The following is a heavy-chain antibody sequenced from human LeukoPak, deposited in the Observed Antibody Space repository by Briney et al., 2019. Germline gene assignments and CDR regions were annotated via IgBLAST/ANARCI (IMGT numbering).Heavy chain of an antibody. CDR1: GYTFTSYY. J-gene: IGHJ4*02. CDR3: ARTGVSGFFDY. V-gene: IGHV1-46*01. CDR2: INPSGGST. Sequence: ASVKVSCKASGYTFTSYYMHWVRQAPGQGLEWMGIINPSGGSTSYAQKFQGRVTMTRDTSTNTVYMELSSLRSEDTAVYYCARTGVSGFFDYWGQGTLVTVSS.